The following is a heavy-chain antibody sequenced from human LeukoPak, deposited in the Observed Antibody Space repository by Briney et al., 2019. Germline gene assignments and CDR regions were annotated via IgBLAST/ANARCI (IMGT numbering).Heavy chain of an antibody. D-gene: IGHD6-13*01. Sequence: GGSLRLSCAASGFTFSSDGMHGVRQAPGKGLEWVAVISYDGSSKYHADSVRGRFTISRDNSKNTLYLQMNSLRGEDTAVYYCAKDRSSTWSLDFWGQGTLVTVSS. V-gene: IGHV3-30*18. CDR1: GFTFSSDG. CDR3: AKDRSSTWSLDF. CDR2: ISYDGSSK. J-gene: IGHJ4*02.